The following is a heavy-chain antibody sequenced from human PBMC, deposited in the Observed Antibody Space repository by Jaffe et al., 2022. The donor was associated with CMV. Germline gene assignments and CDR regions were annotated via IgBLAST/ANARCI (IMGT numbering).Heavy chain of an antibody. CDR1: GYTFTSYY. J-gene: IGHJ4*02. Sequence: QVQLVQSGAEVKKPGASVKVSCKASGYTFTSYYMHWVRQAPGQGLEWMGIINPSGGSTSYAQKFQGRVTMTRDTSTSTVYMELSSLRSEDTAVYYCARGIRITMIVVVINPLDYWGQGTLVTVSS. CDR3: ARGIRITMIVVVINPLDY. D-gene: IGHD3-22*01. V-gene: IGHV1-46*01. CDR2: INPSGGST.